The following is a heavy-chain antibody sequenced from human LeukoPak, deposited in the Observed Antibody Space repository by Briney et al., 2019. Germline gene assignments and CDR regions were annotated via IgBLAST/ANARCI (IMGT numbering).Heavy chain of an antibody. V-gene: IGHV3-48*03. CDR2: ISSSGSTI. D-gene: IGHD5-18*01. CDR1: GFTFSSYE. CDR3: ARDSGYSYGYGRYFDY. J-gene: IGHJ4*02. Sequence: GGSLRLSCAASGFTFSSYEMNWVRQAPGKGLEWVSYISSSGSTIYYADSVKGRFTISRDNANTPLYLQINRLRAEDTAVYYCARDSGYSYGYGRYFDYWGQGTLVTVSS.